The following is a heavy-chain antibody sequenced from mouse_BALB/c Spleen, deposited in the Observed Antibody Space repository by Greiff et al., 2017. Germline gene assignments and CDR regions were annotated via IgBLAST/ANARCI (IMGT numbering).Heavy chain of an antibody. CDR1: GFTFSDYY. CDR2: ISSGSSTI. D-gene: IGHD2-1*01. CDR3: ARKGNLYYGNYEAMDY. V-gene: IGHV5-17*01. Sequence: EVKLVESGGGLVKPGGSLKLSCAASGFTFSDYYMYWVRQTPEKRLEWVAYISSGSSTIYYADTVKGRFTISRDNPKNTLFLQMTSLRSEDTAMYYCARKGNLYYGNYEAMDYWGQGTSVTVSS. J-gene: IGHJ4*01.